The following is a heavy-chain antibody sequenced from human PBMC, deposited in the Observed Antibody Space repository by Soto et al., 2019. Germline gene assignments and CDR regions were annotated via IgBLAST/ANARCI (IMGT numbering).Heavy chain of an antibody. D-gene: IGHD3-22*01. CDR3: AREYDSSGYGYDAFDI. J-gene: IGHJ3*02. Sequence: QVQLVESGGGVVQPGRSLRLSCAASGFIFSTYDMHWVRQAPGKGLEWVTFISYDGRNKYYADSVKDRFTISRDNSKNTLYLLMNSLRTEDTAVYYCAREYDSSGYGYDAFDIWGQGTMVTVSS. CDR2: ISYDGRNK. V-gene: IGHV3-30*03. CDR1: GFIFSTYD.